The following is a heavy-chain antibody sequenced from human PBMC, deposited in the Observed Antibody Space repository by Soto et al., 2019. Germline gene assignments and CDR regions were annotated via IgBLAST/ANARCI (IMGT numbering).Heavy chain of an antibody. D-gene: IGHD1-7*01. J-gene: IGHJ6*03. CDR2: TYYRSRWYN. CDR3: AGTTSHQWYYMDV. Sequence: PSQTLSLTCAISGDSVSSNSAAWNWIRLSPSRGLEWLARTYYRSRWYNDYAVSVRSRITVNPDTSKNQCSLQLTSVTPEDTAVYYCAGTTSHQWYYMDVWGKGTTVTVSS. V-gene: IGHV6-1*01. CDR1: GDSVSSNSAA.